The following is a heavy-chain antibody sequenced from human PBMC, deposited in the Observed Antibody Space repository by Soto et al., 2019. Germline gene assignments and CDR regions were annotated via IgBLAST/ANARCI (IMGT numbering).Heavy chain of an antibody. CDR1: GFTFSSYA. CDR2: ISYDGSNK. CDR3: ARKYYDFWSGYWTPGYYGMDV. V-gene: IGHV3-30-3*01. J-gene: IGHJ6*02. D-gene: IGHD3-3*01. Sequence: PGRSLRLSCAASGFTFSSYAMHRVRQAPGKGLEWIAVISYDGSNKYYADSVKGRFTISRDNSKNTLYLQMNSLRAEDTAVYYCARKYYDFWSGYWTPGYYGMDVRGQGTTVTVSS.